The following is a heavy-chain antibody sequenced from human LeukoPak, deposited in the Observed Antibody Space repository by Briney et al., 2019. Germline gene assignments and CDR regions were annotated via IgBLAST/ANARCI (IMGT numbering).Heavy chain of an antibody. V-gene: IGHV3-23*01. CDR1: GITFSSYG. J-gene: IGHJ4*02. CDR3: AKRGINYGDYILGY. CDR2: ISSTGGTT. D-gene: IGHD4-17*01. Sequence: GGSLRLSCAASGITFSSYGMSWVRQAPGKGLEWVSSISSTGGTTYYADSVKGRSTISRDNSKNTLYLQMNSLRPEDTAVYYCAKRGINYGDYILGYWGQGILVTVSS.